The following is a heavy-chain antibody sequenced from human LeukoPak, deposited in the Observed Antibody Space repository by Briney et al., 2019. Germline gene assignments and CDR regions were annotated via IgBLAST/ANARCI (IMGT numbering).Heavy chain of an antibody. V-gene: IGHV3-7*03. D-gene: IGHD1-1*01. CDR2: LNLDGSDK. J-gene: IGHJ4*02. CDR1: GFTFSESW. Sequence: HPGGSLRLSCVVSGFTFSESWMSWVRQAPGKGLGWVASLNLDGSDKYYVDSVKGRFTISRDNAKNSLYLQMDSLRVEDTAVYYCAKGKRYPDYWGQGTLVTVTS. CDR3: AKGKRYPDY.